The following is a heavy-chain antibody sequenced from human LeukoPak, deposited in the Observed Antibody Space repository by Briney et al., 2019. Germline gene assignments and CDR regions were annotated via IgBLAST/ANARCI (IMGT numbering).Heavy chain of an antibody. D-gene: IGHD1-26*01. CDR2: ITHSGST. J-gene: IGHJ3*02. CDR1: GGSLSGYY. V-gene: IGHV4-34*01. CDR3: ARGGSIEGATPHDTFDI. Sequence: SETLSLTCAVYGGSLSGYYWSWIRQPPGKGLEWIGEITHSGSTNYNPSLKSRVTISVDTSKNQFSLKLSSVTAADTAVYYCARGGSIEGATPHDTFDIWGQGTMVTVSS.